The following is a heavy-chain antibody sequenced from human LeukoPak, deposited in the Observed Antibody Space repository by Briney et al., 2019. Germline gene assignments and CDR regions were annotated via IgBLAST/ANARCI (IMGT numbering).Heavy chain of an antibody. J-gene: IGHJ4*02. Sequence: TGGSLRLSCAASGFTFSSYAMSWVRQAPRKGLEWVSAISGSGGSTYYADSVKGRFTISRDNSKNTLYLQMNSLRAEDTAVYYCAKDREPSGYDYRGDYFDYWGQGTLVTVSS. CDR3: AKDREPSGYDYRGDYFDY. CDR2: ISGSGGST. V-gene: IGHV3-23*01. D-gene: IGHD5-12*01. CDR1: GFTFSSYA.